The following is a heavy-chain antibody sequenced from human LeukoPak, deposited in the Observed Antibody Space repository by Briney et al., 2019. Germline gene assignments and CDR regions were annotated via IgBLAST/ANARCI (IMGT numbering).Heavy chain of an antibody. Sequence: SETLSLTCTVSGGSISSSSYYCGWIRQPPGKGLEWIGSIYYGGSTYYNPSLKSRVTISVDTSKNQFSLKLSSVTAADTAVYYCARGAAYCPDYWGQGTLVTVSS. CDR2: IYYGGST. D-gene: IGHD2-15*01. CDR1: GGSISSSSYY. J-gene: IGHJ4*02. CDR3: ARGAAYCPDY. V-gene: IGHV4-39*07.